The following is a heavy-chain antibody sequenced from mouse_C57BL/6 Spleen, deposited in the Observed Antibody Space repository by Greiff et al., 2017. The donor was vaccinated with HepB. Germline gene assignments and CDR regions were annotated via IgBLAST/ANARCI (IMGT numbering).Heavy chain of an antibody. D-gene: IGHD3-2*02. CDR3: SMDSSGYFDY. Sequence: EVKLQESGPGLVKPSQSLSLTCSVTGYSITSGYYWNWIRQFPGNKLEWMGYISYDGSNNYNPSLKNRISITRDSSKNQFFLKLNSVTTEDTATYYCSMDSSGYFDYWGQGTTLTVSS. J-gene: IGHJ2*01. CDR2: ISYDGSN. V-gene: IGHV3-6*01. CDR1: GYSITSGYY.